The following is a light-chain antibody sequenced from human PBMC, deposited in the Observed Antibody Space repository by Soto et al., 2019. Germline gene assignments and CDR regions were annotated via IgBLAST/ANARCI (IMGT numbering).Light chain of an antibody. CDR1: QSVSSSY. J-gene: IGKJ1*01. V-gene: IGKV3-20*01. Sequence: EIVFTQSPGTLSLSPGERATLSCRASQSVSSSYLAWYQQKPGQAPRLLIYGASSRETGIPDRFSGSGSGTEFTLSISRLEPEDFAVYSCQQYSSATRTFGQGTKVDIK. CDR2: GAS. CDR3: QQYSSATRT.